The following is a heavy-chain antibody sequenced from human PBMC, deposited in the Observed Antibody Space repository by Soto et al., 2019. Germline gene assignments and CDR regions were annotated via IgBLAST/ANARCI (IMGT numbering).Heavy chain of an antibody. V-gene: IGHV4-30-4*01. Sequence: QVQLQESGPGLVKPSQTLSLTCTVSGGSISSGDYYWSWIRQPPGKGLEWIGYIYYSGSTYYNPSLKSRVTISVDTSKNQFSLKLSSVTAADTAVYYCAGGLYSGYDLGTYFDYWGQGTLVTVSS. D-gene: IGHD5-12*01. J-gene: IGHJ4*02. CDR3: AGGLYSGYDLGTYFDY. CDR2: IYYSGST. CDR1: GGSISSGDYY.